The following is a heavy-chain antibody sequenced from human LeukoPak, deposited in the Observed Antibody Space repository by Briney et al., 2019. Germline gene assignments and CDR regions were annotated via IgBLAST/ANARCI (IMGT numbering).Heavy chain of an antibody. CDR1: GGSISSGSYY. J-gene: IGHJ4*02. CDR3: ARSYYYDSSGYYYGSDY. CDR2: IYTSGST. D-gene: IGHD3-22*01. V-gene: IGHV4-61*02. Sequence: SQTLSLTCTVSGGSISSGSYYWRWLRQPAGTGLEWIGRIYTSGSTNYNPSLKSRVTISVDTSKNQFSLKLSSVTAADTAVYYCARSYYYDSSGYYYGSDYWGQGTLVTASS.